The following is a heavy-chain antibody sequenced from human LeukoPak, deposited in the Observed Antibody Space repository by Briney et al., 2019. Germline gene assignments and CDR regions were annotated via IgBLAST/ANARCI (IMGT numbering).Heavy chain of an antibody. V-gene: IGHV3-23*01. D-gene: IGHD3-22*01. CDR2: ISGSGGST. CDR3: ATNYDSSGYYYLLGYFDY. Sequence: GSLRLSCAASGFTFSSYAMSWVRQAPGKGLEWVSAISGSGGSTYYADSVKGRFTISRDNSKNTLYLQMNSLRAEDTAVYYCATNYDSSGYYYLLGYFDYWGKGTLVTVSS. CDR1: GFTFSSYA. J-gene: IGHJ4*02.